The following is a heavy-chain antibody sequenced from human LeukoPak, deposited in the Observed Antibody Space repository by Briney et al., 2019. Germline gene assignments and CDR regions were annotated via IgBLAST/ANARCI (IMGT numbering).Heavy chain of an antibody. J-gene: IGHJ4*02. CDR3: AREGESYPDLDY. Sequence: GGSLRLSCAASGFTFSSYSMNWVRQAPGRGLGWVSYNSTSSSTIYYADSVKGRFTLSRDNAKNPLCLQMNSLRAEDTPVYHCAREGESYPDLDYSGQGTLVTVSS. CDR2: NSTSSSTI. D-gene: IGHD3-10*01. V-gene: IGHV3-48*01. CDR1: GFTFSSYS.